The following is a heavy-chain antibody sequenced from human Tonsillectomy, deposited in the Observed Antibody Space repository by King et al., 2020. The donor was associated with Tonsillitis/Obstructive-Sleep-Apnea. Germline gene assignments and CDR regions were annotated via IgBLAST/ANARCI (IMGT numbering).Heavy chain of an antibody. V-gene: IGHV5-10-1*01. CDR1: GYSFTSYW. J-gene: IGHJ6*03. CDR2: IDPSDSYT. Sequence: DVQLVESGAEVKKPGESLRISCKGSGYSFTSYWISWVRQMPGKGLEWMGRIDPSDSYTNYSPSFQGHVTISADKSISTAYLQWSSLKASDTAMYYCARQYCSSTSCYEDYYYYMDVWGKGTTVTVSS. D-gene: IGHD2-2*01. CDR3: ARQYCSSTSCYEDYYYYMDV.